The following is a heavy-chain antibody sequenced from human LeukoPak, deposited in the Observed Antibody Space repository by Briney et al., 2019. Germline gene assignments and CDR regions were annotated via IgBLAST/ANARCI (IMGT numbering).Heavy chain of an antibody. J-gene: IGHJ6*02. D-gene: IGHD5-18*01. CDR1: GFTFSSYW. CDR2: IKQDGSEK. Sequence: PGGSLRLSCAASGFTFSSYWMSWVRQAPGKGLEWVANIKQDGSEKYYVGSVKGRFTISRDNAKNSLYLQMNSLRADDTAVYYCARVGYSYGDYYYGMDVWGQGTTVTVSS. CDR3: ARVGYSYGDYYYGMDV. V-gene: IGHV3-7*01.